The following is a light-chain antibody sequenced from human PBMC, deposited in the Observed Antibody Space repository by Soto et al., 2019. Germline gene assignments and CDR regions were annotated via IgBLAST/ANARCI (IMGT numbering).Light chain of an antibody. CDR2: AAS. V-gene: IGKV3-20*01. CDR1: QSISSSY. Sequence: EIVLTQSPGTLSLSPGERATLSCRASQSISSSYLAWYQQKPGQATRLLIYAASSRATGIADRFSGSGSGTDFTLTISRLEPEDFAVYYCQQYGRSSYTFGQGTQLEMK. J-gene: IGKJ2*01. CDR3: QQYGRSSYT.